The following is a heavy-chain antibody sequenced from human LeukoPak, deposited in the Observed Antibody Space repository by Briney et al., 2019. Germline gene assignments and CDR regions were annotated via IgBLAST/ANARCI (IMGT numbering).Heavy chain of an antibody. D-gene: IGHD3-22*01. Sequence: SSETLSLTCTVSGYSTTSGYFWGWIRQPPGKGLEWIGSIHHSGSTYYNPSLKSRITISIDTSKNQFSLKLSSVTAADTAVYYRAREMDYYDSSGYDAFDIWGQGTMVTVS. J-gene: IGHJ3*02. CDR3: AREMDYYDSSGYDAFDI. V-gene: IGHV4-38-2*02. CDR1: GYSTTSGYF. CDR2: IHHSGST.